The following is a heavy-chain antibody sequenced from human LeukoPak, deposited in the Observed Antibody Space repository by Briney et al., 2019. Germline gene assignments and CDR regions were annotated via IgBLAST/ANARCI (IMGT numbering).Heavy chain of an antibody. D-gene: IGHD1-26*01. CDR3: AKLVASASMI. CDR1: GFTFSNYA. J-gene: IGHJ4*02. V-gene: IGHV3-23*01. Sequence: PGGSLRLSCAASGFTFSNYAMIWVRQAPGKGLEWVSAISGSGAGTYYADSVKGRFTISRDNSRNTLYLQMNRLRPEDTAVYFCAKLVASASMIWGRGTLVTVSS. CDR2: ISGSGAGT.